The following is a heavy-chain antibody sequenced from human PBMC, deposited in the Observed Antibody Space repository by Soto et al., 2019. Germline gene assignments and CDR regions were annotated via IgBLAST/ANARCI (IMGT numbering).Heavy chain of an antibody. CDR2: VYPSGST. V-gene: IGHV4-30-2*01. Sequence: QLQLQESGSGLVKPSQTLSLSCTVSGGSINSGGHSWSWIRQPPGKGLEWIGYVYPSGSTNYNPSLRRRVNILVDASTNPFCLRFTSVTAADTAVYFWARNNLDYTKTGGDWFDPWGPGALVIVSS. CDR1: GGSINSGGHS. CDR3: ARNNLDYTKTGGDWFDP. D-gene: IGHD4-4*01. J-gene: IGHJ5*02.